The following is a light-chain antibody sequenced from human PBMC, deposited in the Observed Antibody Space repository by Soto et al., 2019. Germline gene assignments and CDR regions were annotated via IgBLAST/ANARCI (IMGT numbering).Light chain of an antibody. V-gene: IGLV2-14*01. CDR2: DVS. CDR3: CLYTSSSTRV. J-gene: IGLJ3*02. CDR1: SSDVGGYKY. Sequence: QSALTQPASGSGSPGQSIAISCTGTSSDVGGYKYVSWYQQHPGKAPKLMIYDVSNRPSGVSNRFSGSKSGNTASLTISGLQVEDEADYFCCLYTSSSTRVFGGGTKVTVL.